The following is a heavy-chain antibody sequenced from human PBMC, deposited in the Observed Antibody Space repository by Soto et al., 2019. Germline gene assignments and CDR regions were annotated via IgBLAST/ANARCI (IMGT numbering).Heavy chain of an antibody. CDR3: TRDRNYFDSSGNFYDAFDI. V-gene: IGHV3-7*05. J-gene: IGHJ3*02. CDR2: IREDGSLK. Sequence: EVQLVESGGGLVQPGGSLRLSCAASGFILSNYWMIWVRQAPGKGLEWVANIREDGSLKYYLDSVSGRFNISRDNTKNSLYLQMDSLRIEDTAVYYCTRDRNYFDSSGNFYDAFDIWGQGTMVTVSS. CDR1: GFILSNYW. D-gene: IGHD3-22*01.